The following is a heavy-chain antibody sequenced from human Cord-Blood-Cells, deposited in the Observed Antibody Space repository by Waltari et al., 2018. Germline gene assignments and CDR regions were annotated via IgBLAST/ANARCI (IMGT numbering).Heavy chain of an antibody. CDR3: TTRGYYYYGMDV. V-gene: IGHV3-33*01. Sequence: QVQLVESGGGVVQPGRSLRLSCAASGFTFSSYGMHWVRQAPGKGLEWVAVIWYDGSNKYYADSVKGRFTISRDNSKNTLYLQMNSLKTEDTAVYYCTTRGYYYYGMDVWGQGTTVTVSS. D-gene: IGHD3-10*01. J-gene: IGHJ6*02. CDR1: GFTFSSYG. CDR2: IWYDGSNK.